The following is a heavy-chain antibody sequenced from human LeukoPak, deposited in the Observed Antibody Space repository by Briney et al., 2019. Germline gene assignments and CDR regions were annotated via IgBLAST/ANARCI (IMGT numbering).Heavy chain of an antibody. Sequence: GGSLRLSSAASVVTFNSYWMSWGPPGLGKGLWWVAHIKKDGSEKHSLHSVKGRFTISRDNAKNSLYLQMNSLRAEDTAVYYCARDLLEIPWNFDSWGQGTLVTVSS. CDR3: ARDLLEIPWNFDS. CDR1: VVTFNSYW. D-gene: IGHD1-7*01. J-gene: IGHJ4*02. V-gene: IGHV3-7*01. CDR2: IKKDGSEK.